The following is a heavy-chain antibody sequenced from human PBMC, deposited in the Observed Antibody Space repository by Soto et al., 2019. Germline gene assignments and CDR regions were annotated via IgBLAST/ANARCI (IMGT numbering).Heavy chain of an antibody. CDR3: ARDGMLGTMVRGVTDYYDSSGYYRFDY. Sequence: PGGSLSLSCAASGCTISSYAMSWVRQAPGKGVEWVSAISGSGGSTYYGDSVKGRFTISRDNSKNTLYLQMNSLRSEDTAVYYCARDGMLGTMVRGVTDYYDSSGYYRFDYWGQGTLVTVSS. CDR1: GCTISSYA. V-gene: IGHV3-23*01. D-gene: IGHD3-22*01. J-gene: IGHJ4*02. CDR2: ISGSGGST.